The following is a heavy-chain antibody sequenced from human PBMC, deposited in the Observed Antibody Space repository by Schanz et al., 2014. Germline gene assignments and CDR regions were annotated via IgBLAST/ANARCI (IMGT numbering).Heavy chain of an antibody. Sequence: EVQLLESGGGLVQPGGSLRLSCAASGFTFSSYAINWVRQAPGKGLEWVSGISGSGASTYYADSVKGRFTISRDNAKNSLYLEMNSLRAEDTARYYCARDRRNADLDYWGQGTLVTVSS. V-gene: IGHV3-23*01. CDR3: ARDRRNADLDY. D-gene: IGHD1-1*01. J-gene: IGHJ4*02. CDR1: GFTFSSYA. CDR2: ISGSGAST.